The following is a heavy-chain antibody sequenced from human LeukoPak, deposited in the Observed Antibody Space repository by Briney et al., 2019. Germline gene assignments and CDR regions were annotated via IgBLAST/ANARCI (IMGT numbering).Heavy chain of an antibody. Sequence: SETLSLTCTVSGGSISSSSYYWGWIRQPPGKGLEWIGSIYYSGSTYYNPSLKSRVTVSVDTSKNQFSLKLSSVTAADTAVYYCARGDCSGGSCPLNYWGQGTLVTVSS. CDR3: ARGDCSGGSCPLNY. D-gene: IGHD2-15*01. J-gene: IGHJ4*02. CDR2: IYYSGST. CDR1: GGSISSSSYY. V-gene: IGHV4-39*07.